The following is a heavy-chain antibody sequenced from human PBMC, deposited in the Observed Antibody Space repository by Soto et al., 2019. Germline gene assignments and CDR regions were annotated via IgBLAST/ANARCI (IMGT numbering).Heavy chain of an antibody. CDR2: FDPEDGET. J-gene: IGHJ4*02. V-gene: IGHV1-24*01. CDR1: GYTLTVVF. Sequence: KVVGYTLTVVFVDWRLKDPEKGLEWMGGFDPEDGETIYAQKFQGRVTMTEDTSTDTAYMELSSLRSEDTAVYYCATDVVAAGIGYFLDYWGQGTLVTVSS. D-gene: IGHD2-15*01. CDR3: ATDVVAAGIGYFLDY.